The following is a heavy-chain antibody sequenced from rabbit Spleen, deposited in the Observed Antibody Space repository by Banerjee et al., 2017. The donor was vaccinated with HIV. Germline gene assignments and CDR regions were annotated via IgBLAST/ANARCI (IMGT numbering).Heavy chain of an antibody. D-gene: IGHD8-1*01. CDR3: ARNSGTSFSSYGMVL. V-gene: IGHV1S40*01. CDR1: GVSSSSNYY. Sequence: SLEESGGHPVKPGASLTLTCTASGVSSSSNYYMCWVRQAPGKGLVWITCIDTGSSGFTYFASWAKGRFPSSKTLATTVTLQVTSLTATDTTTYFCARNSGTSFSSYGMVLWGQGTLVTVS. CDR2: IDTGSSGFT. J-gene: IGHJ6*01.